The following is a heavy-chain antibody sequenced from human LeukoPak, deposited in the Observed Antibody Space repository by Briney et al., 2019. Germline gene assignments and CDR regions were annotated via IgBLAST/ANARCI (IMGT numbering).Heavy chain of an antibody. V-gene: IGHV4-30-4*08. D-gene: IGHD4-11*01. Sequence: SQTLSLTCTVSGGSISSGDYYWSWIRQPPGKGLEWIGYIYYSGSTYYNPSLKSRVTISVDTSKNQFSLKLSSVTAADTAAYYCARDTVPVSPHAFDIWGQGTMVTVSS. J-gene: IGHJ3*02. CDR3: ARDTVPVSPHAFDI. CDR2: IYYSGST. CDR1: GGSISSGDYY.